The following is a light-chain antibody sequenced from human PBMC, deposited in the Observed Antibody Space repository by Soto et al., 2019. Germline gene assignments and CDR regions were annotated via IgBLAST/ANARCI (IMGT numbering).Light chain of an antibody. V-gene: IGKV3-11*01. CDR2: DAS. CDR1: QSFSSY. Sequence: EIVLTQSPGTLSLSPGERATLSCRASQSFSSYLAWYQQKPGQAPRLLIYDASKRATGIPARFSGRGSGTDFSLTTSSLEPEDFAAYYCQQRSNWPPVITFGQGTRLEIK. CDR3: QQRSNWPPVIT. J-gene: IGKJ5*01.